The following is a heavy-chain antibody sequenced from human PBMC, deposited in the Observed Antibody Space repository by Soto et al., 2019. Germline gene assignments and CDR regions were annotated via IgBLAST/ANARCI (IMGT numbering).Heavy chain of an antibody. CDR1: GFTFSNYW. CDR3: ARIGYSSSSFDY. CDR2: IKQDGSTK. J-gene: IGHJ4*02. V-gene: IGHV3-7*01. Sequence: GGSLRLCYAASGFTFSNYWMTWARQAPGKGLEWVANIKQDGSTKYYVDSVKGRFTISRDNAKNSLYLQINSLRAEDTAVYLCARIGYSSSSFDYWGQGTLVTVSS. D-gene: IGHD6-6*01.